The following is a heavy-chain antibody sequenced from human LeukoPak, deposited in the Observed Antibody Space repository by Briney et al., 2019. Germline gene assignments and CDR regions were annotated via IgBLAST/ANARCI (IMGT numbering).Heavy chain of an antibody. Sequence: ASVKVSCTASGHIFTVDSIHWVRQAPGQGLEWMGWIHLNGGGTYRAQKFQDGVTLTKGTSISTAYMELNALTSDDTAVYYCATAQHCSGGTCHAWTDAFHVWGQGTRVTVSS. CDR1: GHIFTVDS. V-gene: IGHV1-2*02. D-gene: IGHD2-15*01. J-gene: IGHJ3*01. CDR2: IHLNGGGT. CDR3: ATAQHCSGGTCHAWTDAFHV.